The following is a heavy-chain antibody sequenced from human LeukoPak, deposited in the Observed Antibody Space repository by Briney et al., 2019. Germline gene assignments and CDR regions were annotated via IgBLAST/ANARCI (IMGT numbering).Heavy chain of an antibody. Sequence: SVKVSCKASGGTFSSYAISWVRQAPGQGLEWMGGIIPIFGTANYAQKFQGRVMITADESTSTAYMELSSLRSEDTAVYYCARDPCGGGDCYSVPEYFQHWGQGTLVTVSS. CDR1: GGTFSSYA. J-gene: IGHJ1*01. CDR3: ARDPCGGGDCYSVPEYFQH. V-gene: IGHV1-69*01. CDR2: IIPIFGTA. D-gene: IGHD2-21*01.